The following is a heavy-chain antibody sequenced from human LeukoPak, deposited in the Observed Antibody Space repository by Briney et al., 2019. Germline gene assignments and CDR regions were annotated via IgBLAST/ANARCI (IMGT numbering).Heavy chain of an antibody. J-gene: IGHJ4*02. CDR1: GFTLSSYC. V-gene: IGHV3-7*01. Sequence: GGSLRLSCAASGFTLSSYCMSWVRQAPGKGLEWVAKIKEDGNEIYYVDSVKGRFTISRDNTKNSLFLQMNSLRAEDTAVYYCATGGAVAGRFAYWGQGTLVTVSS. D-gene: IGHD6-19*01. CDR2: IKEDGNEI. CDR3: ATGGAVAGRFAY.